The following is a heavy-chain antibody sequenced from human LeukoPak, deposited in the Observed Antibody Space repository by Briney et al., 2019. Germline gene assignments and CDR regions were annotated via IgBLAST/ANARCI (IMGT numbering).Heavy chain of an antibody. Sequence: ASVKASCKASGYTFTSYAMHWVRQAPGQRLEWMGWINAGNGNTKYSQKFQGRVTITRDTSASTAYMELSSLRSEDTAVYYCARDRGTMVRGSRWFDPWGQGTLVTVSS. D-gene: IGHD3-10*01. J-gene: IGHJ5*02. CDR2: INAGNGNT. CDR1: GYTFTSYA. CDR3: ARDRGTMVRGSRWFDP. V-gene: IGHV1-3*01.